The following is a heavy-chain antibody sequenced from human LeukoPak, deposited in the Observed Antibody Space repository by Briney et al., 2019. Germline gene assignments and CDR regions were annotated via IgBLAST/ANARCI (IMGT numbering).Heavy chain of an antibody. D-gene: IGHD5-18*01. CDR2: ISGSGAGT. CDR3: VGYSYGSLYSYGLYYFDY. Sequence: SGGSLRLSCAASGFTFSSYAMSWVRQAPGKGLEWVSAISGSGAGTYYADSVKGRFTISRDNSKNTLYLQMNSLRAEDTAVYYCVGYSYGSLYSYGLYYFDYWGQGTLVTVSS. V-gene: IGHV3-23*01. CDR1: GFTFSSYA. J-gene: IGHJ4*02.